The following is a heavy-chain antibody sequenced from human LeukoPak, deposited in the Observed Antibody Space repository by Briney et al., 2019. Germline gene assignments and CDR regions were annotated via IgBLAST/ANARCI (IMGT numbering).Heavy chain of an antibody. CDR2: ISGSSSYI. J-gene: IGHJ4*02. D-gene: IGHD1-26*01. CDR1: EFTFSSYS. CDR3: ARDGDSGSYQPLDC. Sequence: GGSLRLSCAASEFTFSSYSMNWVRQAPGKGLEWVSSISGSSSYIYYADSVKGRFTISRDNAKNTLYLQMNSLRAEDTAVYYCARDGDSGSYQPLDCWGQGTLVTVSS. V-gene: IGHV3-21*01.